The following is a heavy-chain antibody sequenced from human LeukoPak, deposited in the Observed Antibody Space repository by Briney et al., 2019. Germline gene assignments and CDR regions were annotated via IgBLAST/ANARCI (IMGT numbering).Heavy chain of an antibody. Sequence: GGSLRLSCAASGLTASHNVNNAMSWVRHAPGKGLEWVSGITTSGSTYYADSVKGRFTISRENSNNTLYLHMDSLRAEDTAIYYCAKAPVWNYYYGLDVWGQGTTVTVSS. J-gene: IGHJ6*02. V-gene: IGHV3-23*01. D-gene: IGHD2-21*01. CDR3: AKAPVWNYYYGLDV. CDR1: GLTASHNVNNA. CDR2: ITTSGST.